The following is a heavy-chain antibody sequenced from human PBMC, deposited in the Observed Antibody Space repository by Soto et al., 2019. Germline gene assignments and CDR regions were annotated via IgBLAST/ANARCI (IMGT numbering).Heavy chain of an antibody. CDR2: IYHSGST. D-gene: IGHD3-22*01. CDR1: GGSISSGGYS. Sequence: SETLSLTCAVSGGSISSGGYSWNWIRQPPGKGLEWIGYIYHSGSTLYNPSLKSRVTISVDTSKNQFSLKLSSVTAADTAVYYCARDNGRENYYDSSGYWYYFDYWGQGTLVTVSS. V-gene: IGHV4-30-2*01. CDR3: ARDNGRENYYDSSGYWYYFDY. J-gene: IGHJ4*02.